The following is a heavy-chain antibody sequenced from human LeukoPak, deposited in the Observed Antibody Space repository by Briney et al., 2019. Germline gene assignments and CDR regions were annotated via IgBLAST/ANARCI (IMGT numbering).Heavy chain of an antibody. CDR1: GGPISSHY. D-gene: IGHD4-17*01. Sequence: SETLSLTCTVSGGPISSHYWSWIRQPAGKGLEWIGRIYTSGSTNYNPSLKSRVTISVDKSKNQFSLKLSSVTAADTPVYYCARDIPSYGAYDSGMYRDQNAFDIWGQGTMVTVSS. CDR3: ARDIPSYGAYDSGMYRDQNAFDI. J-gene: IGHJ3*02. CDR2: IYTSGST. V-gene: IGHV4-4*07.